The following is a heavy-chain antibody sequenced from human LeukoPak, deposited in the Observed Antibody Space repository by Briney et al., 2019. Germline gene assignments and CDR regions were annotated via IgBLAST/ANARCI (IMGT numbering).Heavy chain of an antibody. Sequence: SETLSLTCTVSGGSISSYYRNWIRQPAGKGLEWIGRIYTTGSTDYNPSLKNRFTMSVDISKNQSSQRLTSVTAADTAVSYCARMMYFDSTGYYKDPYYSQCWGQGRLVTVSS. CDR2: IYTTGST. CDR3: ARMMYFDSTGYYKDPYYSQC. V-gene: IGHV4-4*07. CDR1: GGSISSYY. J-gene: IGHJ4*02. D-gene: IGHD3-22*01.